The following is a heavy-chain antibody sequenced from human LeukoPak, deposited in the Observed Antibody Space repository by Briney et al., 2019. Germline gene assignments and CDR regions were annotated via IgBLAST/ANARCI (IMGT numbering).Heavy chain of an antibody. Sequence: GGSLRLSCAASGFTFSNSAMSGVRQAPGKGLEWVSTLSGSGITTYYADSVKGRFTISRDNSKNTLYVQVNSLRAEDTAVYYCARQVSCDTTTCYAGMPPDYWGQGTLVTVSS. V-gene: IGHV3-23*01. CDR1: GFTFSNSA. CDR3: ARQVSCDTTTCYAGMPPDY. CDR2: LSGSGITT. J-gene: IGHJ4*02. D-gene: IGHD2-2*01.